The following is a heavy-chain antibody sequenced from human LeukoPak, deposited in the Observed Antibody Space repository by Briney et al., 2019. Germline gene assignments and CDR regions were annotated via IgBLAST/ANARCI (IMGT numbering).Heavy chain of an antibody. Sequence: GGSLRLSCAASGFTFSSYSMNWVRQAPGKGLEWVSSISSSSSSYKYYADSVKGRFTISRDNAKNSLYLQMNSLRAEDTAVYYCARLPGVYSPLDPWGQGTLVTVSS. CDR1: GFTFSSYS. D-gene: IGHD6-6*01. J-gene: IGHJ5*02. CDR3: ARLPGVYSPLDP. V-gene: IGHV3-21*01. CDR2: ISSSSSSYK.